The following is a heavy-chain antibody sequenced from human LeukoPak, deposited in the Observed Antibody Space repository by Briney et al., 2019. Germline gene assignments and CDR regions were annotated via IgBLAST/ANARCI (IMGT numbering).Heavy chain of an antibody. Sequence: SETLSLTCTVSGGSINNYYWSWIRQPPGRGLEWLGYIYYNGVTNYNPSLKGRLTISVDTSKNQFSLKLTSVTAADTAVYYCARLHALRAEEFDPWGQGTLVTVSS. D-gene: IGHD3-16*01. CDR1: GGSINNYY. J-gene: IGHJ5*02. V-gene: IGHV4-59*01. CDR3: ARLHALRAEEFDP. CDR2: IYYNGVT.